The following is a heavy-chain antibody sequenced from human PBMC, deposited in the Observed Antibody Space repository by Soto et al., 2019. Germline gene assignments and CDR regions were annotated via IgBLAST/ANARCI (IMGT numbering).Heavy chain of an antibody. D-gene: IGHD6-25*01. CDR2: IYYSGST. V-gene: IGHV4-59*01. J-gene: IGHJ3*02. CDR3: ARGEEGRLQSYNDAFDI. Sequence: PSETLSLTCTVSGGSISSYYWSWIRQPPGKGLEWIGYIYYSGSTNYNPSLKSRVTISVDTSKNQFSLKLSSVTAADTAVYYCARGEEGRLQSYNDAFDIWGQGTMVTVSS. CDR1: GGSISSYY.